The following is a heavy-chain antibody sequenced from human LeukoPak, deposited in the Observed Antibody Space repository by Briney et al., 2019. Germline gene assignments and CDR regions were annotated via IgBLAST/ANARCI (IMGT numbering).Heavy chain of an antibody. J-gene: IGHJ4*02. V-gene: IGHV3-23*01. D-gene: IGHD3-9*01. Sequence: GGSLGLSCAASGFTFSSCAMSWVRQAPGKGLEWVSAISGSGGSTYYADSVKGRFTISRDNSKNALYLQMNSLRAEDTAVYYCAKDQDDILTGYYVPNYYFDYWGQGTLVTVSS. CDR1: GFTFSSCA. CDR2: ISGSGGST. CDR3: AKDQDDILTGYYVPNYYFDY.